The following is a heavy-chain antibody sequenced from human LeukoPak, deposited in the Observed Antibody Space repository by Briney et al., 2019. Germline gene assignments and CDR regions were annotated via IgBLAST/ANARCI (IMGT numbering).Heavy chain of an antibody. Sequence: TSSETLSLTCTASGGSISSYYWSWIRQPPGKGLEWIGYIYYSGSTNYNPSLKSRVTISVDTSKNQFSLKLSSVTAADTAVYYCAYRTEDFDYWGQGTLVTVSS. J-gene: IGHJ4*02. D-gene: IGHD5-12*01. CDR2: IYYSGST. V-gene: IGHV4-59*08. CDR3: AYRTEDFDY. CDR1: GGSISSYY.